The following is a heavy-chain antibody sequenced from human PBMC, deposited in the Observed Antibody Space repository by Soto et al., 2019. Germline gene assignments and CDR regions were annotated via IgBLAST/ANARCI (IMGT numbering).Heavy chain of an antibody. Sequence: SETLSLTCTVSGGSLSSGSFFWGWIRQPPGKGLEWIGHIYFTGTSSYSPSLKSRVTISMDTSKNQFSLRLTSVTAADTAVYYCARDTSSTSLRAEYFQFWGQGTQVTVSS. CDR2: IYFTGTS. J-gene: IGHJ1*01. CDR1: GGSLSSGSFF. D-gene: IGHD6-13*01. V-gene: IGHV4-39*02. CDR3: ARDTSSTSLRAEYFQF.